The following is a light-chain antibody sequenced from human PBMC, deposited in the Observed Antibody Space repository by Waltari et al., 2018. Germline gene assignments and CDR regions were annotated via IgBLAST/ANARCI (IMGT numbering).Light chain of an antibody. CDR2: VAS. J-gene: IGKJ2*01. V-gene: IGKV1-39*01. CDR3: QQSYITTYT. Sequence: IQMTQSPSSLSASVGDIVTITCRASQSISSSLNWYQQIQGKAPKLRIYVASNLQSGVPSRFSGSGSGTDFSLTISSLQPEDFATYYCQQSYITTYTFGQGTKLEIK. CDR1: QSISSS.